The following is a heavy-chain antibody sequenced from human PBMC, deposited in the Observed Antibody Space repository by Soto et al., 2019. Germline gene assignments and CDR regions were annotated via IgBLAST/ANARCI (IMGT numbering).Heavy chain of an antibody. CDR3: TTSTVTTLNYYFDY. CDR1: GFTFSNAW. CDR2: IKSKTDGGTT. Sequence: GGSLRLSCAASGFTFSNAWMSWVRQAPGKGLEWVGRIKSKTDGGTTDYAAPVKGRLTISRDDSKNTLYLQMNSLKTEDTAVYYCTTSTVTTLNYYFDYWGQGTLVTVSS. D-gene: IGHD4-17*01. J-gene: IGHJ4*02. V-gene: IGHV3-15*01.